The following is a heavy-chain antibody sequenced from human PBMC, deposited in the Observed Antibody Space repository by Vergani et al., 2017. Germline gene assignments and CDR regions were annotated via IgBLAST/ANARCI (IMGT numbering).Heavy chain of an antibody. CDR2: ISYDGSNK. J-gene: IGHJ4*02. V-gene: IGHV3-30-3*01. CDR3: ASLALPEAYYFDY. Sequence: QVQLVESGGGVVQPGRSLRLSCAASGFTFSSYAMHWVRQAPGKGLEWVAVISYDGSNKYYADSVKGRFTISRDNSKNTLYLQMNSRRAEDTAVYYCASLALPEAYYFDYWGQGTLVTVSS. CDR1: GFTFSSYA. D-gene: IGHD1-14*01.